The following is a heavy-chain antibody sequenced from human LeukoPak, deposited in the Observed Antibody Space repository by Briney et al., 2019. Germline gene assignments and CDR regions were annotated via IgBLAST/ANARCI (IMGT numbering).Heavy chain of an antibody. J-gene: IGHJ5*02. D-gene: IGHD1-26*01. CDR1: GYDFTTYW. V-gene: IGHV5-51*01. CDR3: ARRGRGDWFDP. CDR2: IWPGDSDT. Sequence: RGESLKISCKISGYDFTTYWIGLVRQMPGKGLECMGIIWPGDSDTRYSPSFQGQVTISADKTISTVYLQWSNLKVSDTAIYYCARRGRGDWFDPWGQGTLVTVSS.